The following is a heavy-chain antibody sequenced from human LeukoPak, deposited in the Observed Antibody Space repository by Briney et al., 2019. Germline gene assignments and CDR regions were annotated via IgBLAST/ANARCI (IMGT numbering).Heavy chain of an antibody. CDR3: ARERQQLVMVYYYGMDV. D-gene: IGHD6-13*01. CDR1: GFTFSSYA. Sequence: GGSLRLSCAASGFTFSSYAMSWVRQAPGKGLEWVSAISGSGGSTYYADSVKGRFTISRDNSKNTLYLQMNSLRAEDTAVYYCARERQQLVMVYYYGMDVWGQGTTVTVSS. V-gene: IGHV3-23*01. J-gene: IGHJ6*02. CDR2: ISGSGGST.